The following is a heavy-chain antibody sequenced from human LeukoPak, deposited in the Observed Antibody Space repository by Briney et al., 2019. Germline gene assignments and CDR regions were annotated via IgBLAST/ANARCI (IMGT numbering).Heavy chain of an antibody. J-gene: IGHJ5*02. CDR1: GYTFTSYG. V-gene: IGHV1-18*01. CDR3: ARVDAMVRGVINWFDP. D-gene: IGHD3-10*01. Sequence: ASVKVSCKASGYTFTSYGISWVRQAPGQGLEWMGWISTYNDNTNYPQKLQGSVTMTTDTSTRTAYMELTSLRSDDTAVYYCARVDAMVRGVINWFDPWGQGTLVTVSS. CDR2: ISTYNDNT.